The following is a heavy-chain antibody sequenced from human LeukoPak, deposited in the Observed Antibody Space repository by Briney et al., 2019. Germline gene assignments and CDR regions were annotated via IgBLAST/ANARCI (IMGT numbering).Heavy chain of an antibody. CDR1: GFTFLTYA. CDR3: AKAGRSGWYPGWPFDI. CDR2: IRDSGAST. D-gene: IGHD6-19*01. Sequence: GGSLRLSCAASGFTFLTYAMSWVRHAPGKGLQLVSVIRDSGASTYYADSVKGRFTISRDNSKNTLYLQMNSLRAEDTAVYYCAKAGRSGWYPGWPFDIWGQGTMVTVSS. V-gene: IGHV3-23*01. J-gene: IGHJ3*02.